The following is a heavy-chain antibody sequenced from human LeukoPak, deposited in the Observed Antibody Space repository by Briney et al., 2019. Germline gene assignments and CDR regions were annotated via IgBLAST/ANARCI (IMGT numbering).Heavy chain of an antibody. V-gene: IGHV4-39*01. Sequence: SETLSLICTVSGGSISSSSYYWGWIRQPPGKGLEWIGSIYYSGSTYSNPSLQSRVTISVDTSKNQFSLKLNSVTAADTAVYYCASFYCSGGSCYQYYSYYYMDVWGKGTTVTISS. D-gene: IGHD2-15*01. CDR3: ASFYCSGGSCYQYYSYYYMDV. CDR2: IYYSGST. CDR1: GGSISSSSYY. J-gene: IGHJ6*03.